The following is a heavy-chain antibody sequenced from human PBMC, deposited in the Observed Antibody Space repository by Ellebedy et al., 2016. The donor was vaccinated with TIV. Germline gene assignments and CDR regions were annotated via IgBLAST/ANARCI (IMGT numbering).Heavy chain of an antibody. J-gene: IGHJ6*02. V-gene: IGHV4-4*07. CDR1: GGSINGYY. Sequence: MPSETLSLTCTVSGGSINGYYWHWIRQPAGKGLEWIGRVYSSGSTNSNPSLKSRVAMSVDTSKGQFYLRLTAVTAADTAVYFCARFRTDYGDYPQYYGVDVWGQGTTVTVSS. CDR3: ARFRTDYGDYPQYYGVDV. D-gene: IGHD4-17*01. CDR2: VYSSGST.